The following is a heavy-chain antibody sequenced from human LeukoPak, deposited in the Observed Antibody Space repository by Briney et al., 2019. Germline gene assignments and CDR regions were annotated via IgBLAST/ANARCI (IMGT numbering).Heavy chain of an antibody. D-gene: IGHD5-24*01. CDR2: IHPHGIF. CDR3: ARGRDRSKAGDH. J-gene: IGHJ4*02. CDR1: GDSCDDYY. Sequence: SETLSLTCDVSGDSCDDYYCSWIRQPPGKGLEWIGEIHPHGIFYYNSSLMSRVTISIDTSKSQFSLRLTSVTAADTAFYYCARGRDRSKAGDHWGQGSLVTVSS. V-gene: IGHV4-34*01.